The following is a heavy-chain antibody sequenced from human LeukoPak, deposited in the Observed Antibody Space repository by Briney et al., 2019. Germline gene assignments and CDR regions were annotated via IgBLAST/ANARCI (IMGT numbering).Heavy chain of an antibody. CDR3: ARGIDYYDSSGSY. J-gene: IGHJ4*02. Sequence: GGSLRLSCAASGFTFSSYAMHWVRQAPGKGLEWVAVISYDGSNKYYADSVKGRFTISRDNSKNTLYLQMNSLRAEDTAVYYCARGIDYYDSSGSYWGQGTLVTVSS. V-gene: IGHV3-30*01. CDR1: GFTFSSYA. CDR2: ISYDGSNK. D-gene: IGHD3-22*01.